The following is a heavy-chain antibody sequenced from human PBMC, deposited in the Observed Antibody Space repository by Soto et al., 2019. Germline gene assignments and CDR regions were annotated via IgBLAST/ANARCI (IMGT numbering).Heavy chain of an antibody. CDR2: INPNSGGT. J-gene: IGHJ5*02. CDR3: ARDHRRRPYNWNYSLSWFDP. CDR1: GYTFSGFY. D-gene: IGHD1-7*01. Sequence: GASVKVSCKASGYTFSGFYMHWVRQAPGQGLEWMGWINPNSGGTNYAQKFQGRVTMTRDTSISTAYMELSRLRSDDTAVYYCARDHRRRPYNWNYSLSWFDPWGQGTLVTV. V-gene: IGHV1-2*02.